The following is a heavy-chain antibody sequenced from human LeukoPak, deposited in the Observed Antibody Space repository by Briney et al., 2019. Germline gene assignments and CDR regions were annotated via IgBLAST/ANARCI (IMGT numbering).Heavy chain of an antibody. D-gene: IGHD1-26*01. J-gene: IGHJ4*02. CDR2: IFGSGAIT. Sequence: PGGPLRLSCAASGFTFSSYAMGWVRQAPGKGLEWVSAIFGSGAITYYADSVKGRFTISRDNSKNTLYLQMNSLRAEDTAVYYCAKVGATAYDYWGQGTLVTVSS. CDR3: AKVGATAYDY. CDR1: GFTFSSYA. V-gene: IGHV3-23*01.